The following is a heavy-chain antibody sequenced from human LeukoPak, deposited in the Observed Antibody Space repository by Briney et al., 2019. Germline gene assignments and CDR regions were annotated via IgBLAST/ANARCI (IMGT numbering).Heavy chain of an antibody. CDR2: ISGSEDST. CDR3: AKESPLRRRPQY. CDR1: GFTFSDYY. V-gene: IGHV3-23*01. J-gene: IGHJ4*02. D-gene: IGHD6-25*01. Sequence: PGGSLRLSCAASGFTFSDYYMSWIRQAPGKGLEWVSAISGSEDSTSYAESVKGRFTISRDNSKNTVYLQMSSLRVDDTAVYFCAKESPLRRRPQYWGQGTLVTVAS.